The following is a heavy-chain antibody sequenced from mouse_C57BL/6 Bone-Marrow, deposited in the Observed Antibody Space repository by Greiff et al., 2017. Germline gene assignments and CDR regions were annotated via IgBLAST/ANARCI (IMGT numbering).Heavy chain of an antibody. J-gene: IGHJ4*01. V-gene: IGHV14-3*01. CDR1: GFNIKNTY. D-gene: IGHD2-1*01. CDR3: ARYPKLWYFGGDY. CDR2: IDPANGNT. Sequence: EVKLVESVAELVRPGASVKLSCTASGFNIKNTYMHWVKQRPEQGLEWIGRIDPANGNTKYAPKFQGKATITADTSSNTAYLQLSSLTSEDTAIYYCARYPKLWYFGGDYWGQGTSVTVSS.